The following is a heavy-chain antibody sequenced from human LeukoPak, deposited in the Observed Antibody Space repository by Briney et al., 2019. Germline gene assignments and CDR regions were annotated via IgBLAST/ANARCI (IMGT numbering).Heavy chain of an antibody. V-gene: IGHV3-7*01. D-gene: IGHD2-15*01. Sequence: GGSLRLSCAASVFTFSSYWMSWVRQAPGKGLEWVANIKQDGSEKYYVESVKGRFTISRDKAKNSLYLQMNSLRAEDTAVYYCARHPGVCSGGSCYSNWFDPWGQGTLVTVSS. J-gene: IGHJ5*02. CDR2: IKQDGSEK. CDR1: VFTFSSYW. CDR3: ARHPGVCSGGSCYSNWFDP.